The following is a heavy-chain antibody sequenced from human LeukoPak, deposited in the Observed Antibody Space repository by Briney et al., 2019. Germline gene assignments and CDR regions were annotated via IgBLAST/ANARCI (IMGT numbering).Heavy chain of an antibody. Sequence: SETLSLTCAVYGRSFSGYYWSWIRQPPGKGLEWIGEINHSGSTNYNPSLKSRVTISVDTSKNQFSLKLSSVTAADTAVYYCAIPGPRRGYSYGYIDYWGQGTLVTVSS. J-gene: IGHJ4*02. CDR3: AIPGPRRGYSYGYIDY. CDR1: GRSFSGYY. CDR2: INHSGST. D-gene: IGHD5-18*01. V-gene: IGHV4-34*01.